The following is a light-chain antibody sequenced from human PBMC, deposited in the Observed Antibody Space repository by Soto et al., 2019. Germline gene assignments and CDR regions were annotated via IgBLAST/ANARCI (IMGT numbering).Light chain of an antibody. CDR2: GAS. V-gene: IGKV3-20*01. Sequence: EIVLTQSPGTLSLSPGERATLSCRASQSISSNYLAWYQQKPGQTPRVLIYGASSRATGVPDRFSGSGSGTEFTLTISRLEPEDFAVYYCQQYGTSPWTFGQGTKVEIK. CDR1: QSISSNY. J-gene: IGKJ1*01. CDR3: QQYGTSPWT.